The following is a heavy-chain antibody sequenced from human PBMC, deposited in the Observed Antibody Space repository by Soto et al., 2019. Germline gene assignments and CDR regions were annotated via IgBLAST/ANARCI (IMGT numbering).Heavy chain of an antibody. V-gene: IGHV3-66*01. J-gene: IGHJ3*02. Sequence: GGSLRLSCAASGFTVSSNYMSWVRQAPGKGLEWVSVIYSGGSAYYADSVKGRFTISRDNSKNTLYLQMNSLRAEDTAVYYCTTKGPRGGSDYDILTGYYFDDAFDIWGQGTMVTVSS. CDR3: TTKGPRGGSDYDILTGYYFDDAFDI. CDR2: IYSGGSA. CDR1: GFTVSSNY. D-gene: IGHD3-9*01.